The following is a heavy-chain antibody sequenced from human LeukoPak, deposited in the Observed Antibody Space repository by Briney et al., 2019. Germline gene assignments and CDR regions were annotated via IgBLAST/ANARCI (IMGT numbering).Heavy chain of an antibody. CDR1: GGTFSSYA. J-gene: IGHJ4*02. CDR3: ARMYYDFWSGYYGYYFDY. D-gene: IGHD3-3*01. CDR2: IIPIFGTA. V-gene: IGHV1-69*05. Sequence: SVKVSCKASGGTFSSYAISWVRQAPGQGLEWMGGIIPIFGTANYAQKFQGRVTITTDESTSTAYMELSSLRSEDTAVYYCARMYYDFWSGYYGYYFDYWGQGTLVTVSS.